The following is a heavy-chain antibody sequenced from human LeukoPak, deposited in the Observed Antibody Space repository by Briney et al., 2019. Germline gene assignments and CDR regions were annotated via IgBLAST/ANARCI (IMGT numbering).Heavy chain of an antibody. V-gene: IGHV3-48*03. Sequence: GGSLRLSCAASGFTFSSYEMNWVGQAPGKGLEWVSYISSSGSTIYYADSVKGRFTISRDNAKNSLYLQMNSLRAEDTAVYYCTVEAGRFDYWGQGTLVTVSS. CDR1: GFTFSSYE. J-gene: IGHJ4*02. CDR3: TVEAGRFDY. D-gene: IGHD3-10*01. CDR2: ISSSGSTI.